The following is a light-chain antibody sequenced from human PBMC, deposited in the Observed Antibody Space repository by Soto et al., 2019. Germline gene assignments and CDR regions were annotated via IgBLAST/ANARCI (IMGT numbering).Light chain of an antibody. Sequence: QSVLTQPASVSGSPGQSITISCTGTSSDVGGYNYVSWYQHHPGKAPHLMIYDISNRPSGVAIRFSGSKSGNTASLIISGLQAEDEADYYCSSYTSSSTLSTYVFGTGTKVTVL. CDR3: SSYTSSSTLSTYV. CDR1: SSDVGGYNY. J-gene: IGLJ1*01. V-gene: IGLV2-14*03. CDR2: DIS.